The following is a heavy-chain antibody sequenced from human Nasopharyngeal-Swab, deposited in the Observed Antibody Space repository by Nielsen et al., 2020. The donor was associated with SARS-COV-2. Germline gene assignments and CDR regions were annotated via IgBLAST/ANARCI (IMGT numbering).Heavy chain of an antibody. V-gene: IGHV3-13*01. Sequence: GESLKISCAASGFTFSSYDMHWVRQATGKGLEWVPAIGTAGDTYYPGSVKGRFTISRENANNSLYLQMNGLRAGDTAVYYCARAHYGGTYYYYYGMDVWGQGTTVTVSS. D-gene: IGHD4-23*01. J-gene: IGHJ6*02. CDR3: ARAHYGGTYYYYYGMDV. CDR1: GFTFSSYD. CDR2: IGTAGDT.